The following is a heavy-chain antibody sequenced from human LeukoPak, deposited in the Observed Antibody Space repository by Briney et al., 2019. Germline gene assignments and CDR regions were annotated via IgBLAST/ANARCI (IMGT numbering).Heavy chain of an antibody. V-gene: IGHV4-4*07. CDR3: ARDLSSWSSYYYYGMDV. Sequence: SETLSLTCTVSGGSISSYYWSWIRQPAGKGLGWIGRIYTSGSTNYNPSLKSRVTMSVDTSKNQFSLKLSSVTAADTAVYYCARDLSSWSSYYYYGMDVWGQGTTVTVSS. CDR1: GGSISSYY. D-gene: IGHD6-13*01. CDR2: IYTSGST. J-gene: IGHJ6*02.